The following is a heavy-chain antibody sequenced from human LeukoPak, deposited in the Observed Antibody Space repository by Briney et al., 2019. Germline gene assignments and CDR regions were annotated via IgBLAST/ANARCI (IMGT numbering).Heavy chain of an antibody. V-gene: IGHV4-38-2*02. CDR3: AREVGQGGSYYDY. D-gene: IGHD1-26*01. Sequence: SETLSLTCTVSGYSISSGFYWGWIRQPPGKGLEWIGSIYHSGNTYYNPSLKSRVTISADTSKNQFSLRLSSVTAADTAVYYCAREVGQGGSYYDYWGQGTLVTVSS. CDR1: GYSISSGFY. J-gene: IGHJ4*02. CDR2: IYHSGNT.